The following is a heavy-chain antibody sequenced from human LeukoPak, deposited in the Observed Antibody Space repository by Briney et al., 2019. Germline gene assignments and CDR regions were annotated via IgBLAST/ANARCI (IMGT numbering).Heavy chain of an antibody. D-gene: IGHD5-18*01. J-gene: IGHJ6*02. CDR2: IDTANGNT. CDR3: ARGVGYNYGLYYQYGMDV. CDR1: GYTFTSHV. V-gene: IGHV1-3*04. Sequence: GASVKVSCKASGYTFTSHVIHWVRQAPGRRLDWMGWIDTANGNTQNSQNFQGRVTITRDTSASTAYMELSSLRSEGTAVYYCARGVGYNYGLYYQYGMDVWGPGTTVTVSS.